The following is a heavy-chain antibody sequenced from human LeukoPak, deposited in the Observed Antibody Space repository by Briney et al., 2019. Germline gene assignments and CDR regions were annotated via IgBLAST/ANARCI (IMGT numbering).Heavy chain of an antibody. J-gene: IGHJ4*02. CDR3: AKGGYSSGCYFVHVDY. Sequence: GGSLRLSCAASGYTFSSYAMSWVRQAPGKGLEWVSAISGSGGSTYYADSVKGRFTISRDNSKNTLYLQMNSLRVEDTAVYYCAKGGYSSGCYFVHVDYWGEGILVTVSS. V-gene: IGHV3-23*01. CDR2: ISGSGGST. D-gene: IGHD6-19*01. CDR1: GYTFSSYA.